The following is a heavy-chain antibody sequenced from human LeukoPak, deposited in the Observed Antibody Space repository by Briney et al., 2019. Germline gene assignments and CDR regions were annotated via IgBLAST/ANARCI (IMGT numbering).Heavy chain of an antibody. D-gene: IGHD3-22*01. CDR2: ISGSGDNT. J-gene: IGHJ4*02. CDR3: AKGSYYDSSGSFYFDY. V-gene: IGHV3-23*01. CDR1: GFTFSSYA. Sequence: PGRSLRLSCAASGFTFSSYAMSWVRQAPGKGLEWVSGISGSGDNTYYADSVKGRFIISRDNSKNTLYVQVNSLGTEDTAAYYCAKGSYYDSSGSFYFDYWGQGTLVTVSS.